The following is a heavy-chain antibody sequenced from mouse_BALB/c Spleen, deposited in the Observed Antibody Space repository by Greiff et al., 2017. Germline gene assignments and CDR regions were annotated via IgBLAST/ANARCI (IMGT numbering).Heavy chain of an antibody. V-gene: IGHV5-17*02. CDR2: ISSGSSTI. Sequence: EVQVVESGGGLVQPGGSRKLSCAASGFTFSSFGMHWVRQAPEKGLEWVAYISSGSSTIYYADTVKGRFTISRDNPKNTLFLQMTSLRSEDTAMYYCAREGLYGNYVDFDVWGAGTTVTVSS. CDR1: GFTFSSFG. CDR3: AREGLYGNYVDFDV. D-gene: IGHD2-1*01. J-gene: IGHJ1*01.